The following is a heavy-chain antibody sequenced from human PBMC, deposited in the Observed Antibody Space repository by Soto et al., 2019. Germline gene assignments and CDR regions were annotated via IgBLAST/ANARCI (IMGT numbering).Heavy chain of an antibody. CDR3: ATYTVGEGGRGY. CDR2: HHSDST. Sequence: QVQLQESGPGLVKPSETLSLTCTVSGGSMRGQHWNWIRQPPGKGLEWIGHHSDSTNYNPSLKSRITISTDTSKNQFSLKLSSVTAADTAVYYCATYTVGEGGRGYWGQGTLVTVSS. D-gene: IGHD3-16*01. V-gene: IGHV4-4*09. J-gene: IGHJ4*02. CDR1: GGSMRGQH.